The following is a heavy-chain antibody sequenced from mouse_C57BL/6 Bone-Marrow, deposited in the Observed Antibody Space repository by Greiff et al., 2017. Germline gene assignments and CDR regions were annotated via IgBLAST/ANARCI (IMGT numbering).Heavy chain of an antibody. V-gene: IGHV1-74*01. CDR2: IHPSDSDT. J-gene: IGHJ1*03. Sequence: VKQRPGQGLEWIGRIHPSDSDTNYNQKFKGKATLTVDKSSSTAYMQLSSLTSEDSAVYYCAISTTVVEGYFDVWGTGTTVTVSS. CDR3: AISTTVVEGYFDV. D-gene: IGHD1-1*01.